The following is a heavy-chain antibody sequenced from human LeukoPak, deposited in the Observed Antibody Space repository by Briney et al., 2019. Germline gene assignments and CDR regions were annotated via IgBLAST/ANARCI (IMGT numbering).Heavy chain of an antibody. CDR2: ISGSGGST. CDR3: ARDLATMGDY. CDR1: GFTFSSYA. V-gene: IGHV3-23*01. J-gene: IGHJ4*02. D-gene: IGHD5-12*01. Sequence: GGSLRLSCAASGFTFSSYAMSWVRQAPGKGLEWVSAISGSGGSTYYADSVKGRFTISRDNAKNSLYLQMNSLRAEDTAVYYCARDLATMGDYWGQGTLVTVSS.